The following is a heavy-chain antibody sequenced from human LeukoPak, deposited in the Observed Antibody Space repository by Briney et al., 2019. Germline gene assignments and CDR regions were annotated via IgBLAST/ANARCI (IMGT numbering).Heavy chain of an antibody. J-gene: IGHJ4*02. CDR1: GGSFSGYY. Sequence: PSETLSLTCAVYGGSFSGYYWSWIRQPPGKGLEWIGEINHSGSTNYNPSLESRVTISVDTSKNQFSLKLSSVTAADTAVYYCARRDLYYDYVWGSYRSPAPFDYWGQGTLVTVSS. V-gene: IGHV4-34*01. CDR2: INHSGST. CDR3: ARRDLYYDYVWGSYRSPAPFDY. D-gene: IGHD3-16*02.